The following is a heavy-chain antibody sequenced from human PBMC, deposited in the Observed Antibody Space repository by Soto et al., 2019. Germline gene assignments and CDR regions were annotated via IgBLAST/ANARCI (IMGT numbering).Heavy chain of an antibody. CDR3: AKDMRWLQFDY. V-gene: IGHV3-30*18. CDR1: GFTCSSYV. Sequence: GGALRLSSAASGFTCSSYVMHWVRQSPGKGLEWVAVISYDGSNKYYADSVKGRFTISRDNSKNTLYLQMNSLRAEDTAVYYCAKDMRWLQFDYWGQGTLVTVSS. CDR2: ISYDGSNK. J-gene: IGHJ4*02. D-gene: IGHD5-12*01.